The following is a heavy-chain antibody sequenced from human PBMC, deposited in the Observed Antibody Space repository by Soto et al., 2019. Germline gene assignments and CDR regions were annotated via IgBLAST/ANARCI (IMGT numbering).Heavy chain of an antibody. V-gene: IGHV1-69*04. J-gene: IGHJ5*02. CDR3: ARDVVVVVAATLFEWFDP. Sequence: SVKVSCKASGGTFSSYTISWVRQAPGQGLEWMGRIIPILGIANYAQKFQGRVTITADKSTSTAYMELRSLRSDDTAVYYCARDVVVVVAATLFEWFDPRGQGTLVTVSS. CDR1: GGTFSSYT. D-gene: IGHD2-15*01. CDR2: IIPILGIA.